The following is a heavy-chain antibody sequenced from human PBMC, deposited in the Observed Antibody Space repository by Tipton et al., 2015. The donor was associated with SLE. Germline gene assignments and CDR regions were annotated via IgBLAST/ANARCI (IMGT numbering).Heavy chain of an antibody. J-gene: IGHJ5*02. CDR1: GYTVTRYY. Sequence: QSGAEVKKPGASVKVSCKASGYTVTRYYMHWVRQAPGQGLEWMGIINPSDGSTTYARRFQGRVTMTRDTSTNTVYMELSSLRSEDTAVYYCARDRADPRIEMVQVLGFDPWGQGTLVTVSS. D-gene: IGHD2-8*02. CDR3: ARDRADPRIEMVQVLGFDP. CDR2: INPSDGST. V-gene: IGHV1-46*01.